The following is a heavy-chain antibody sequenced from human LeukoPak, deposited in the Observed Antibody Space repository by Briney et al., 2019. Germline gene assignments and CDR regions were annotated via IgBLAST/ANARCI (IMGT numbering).Heavy chain of an antibody. Sequence: GASVKVSCKVSGYTLTELSMHWVRQAPGKGLEWMGGFDPEDGETIYAQKFQGRVTMTEDTSTDTAYMELSSLRSEDTAVYYRATGLGWAGQGNWFDPWGQGTLVTVSS. CDR1: GYTLTELS. J-gene: IGHJ5*02. CDR3: ATGLGWAGQGNWFDP. D-gene: IGHD6-19*01. CDR2: FDPEDGET. V-gene: IGHV1-24*01.